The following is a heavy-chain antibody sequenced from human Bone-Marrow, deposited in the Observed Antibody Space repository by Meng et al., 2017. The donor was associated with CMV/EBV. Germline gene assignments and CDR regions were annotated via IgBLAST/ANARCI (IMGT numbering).Heavy chain of an antibody. J-gene: IGHJ4*02. Sequence: KVSCKGSGYSFTSYWIGWVRQMPGKGLEWMGIIYPGDSDTRYSPSFQGQVTISADKSISTVYLQWSSLKASDTAMYYCARMIGYDILTGYRASDYWGQGPLVTVSS. CDR1: GYSFTSYW. D-gene: IGHD3-9*01. V-gene: IGHV5-51*01. CDR3: ARMIGYDILTGYRASDY. CDR2: IYPGDSDT.